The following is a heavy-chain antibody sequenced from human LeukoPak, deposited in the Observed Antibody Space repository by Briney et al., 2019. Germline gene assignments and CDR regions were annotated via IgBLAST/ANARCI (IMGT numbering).Heavy chain of an antibody. CDR3: ARSQRIVVVPAAIVDYYYYMDV. CDR2: IYTSGST. J-gene: IGHJ6*03. V-gene: IGHV4-4*07. D-gene: IGHD2-2*01. Sequence: PSETLSLTCTVPGGSISSYYWSSIRQPAGKGLEWIGRIYTSGSTHSNPSLKSRVTMSVDTSKNQFSLKLSSVTAADTAAYYCARSQRIVVVPAAIVDYYYYMDVWGKGTTVAVSS. CDR1: GGSISSYY.